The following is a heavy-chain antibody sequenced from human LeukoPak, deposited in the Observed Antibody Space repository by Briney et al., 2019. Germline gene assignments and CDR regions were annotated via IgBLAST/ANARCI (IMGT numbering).Heavy chain of an antibody. Sequence: GGSLRLSCAASGFTISSNYMNWVRQAPGKGLEWVSVIYSGGTTYYADSVKGRFTISRDNSKNTLYLQMNSLRAEDTAVYYCAKLSAGSSRWVDYWGQGSLSPSPQ. D-gene: IGHD6-13*01. CDR1: GFTISSNY. J-gene: IGHJ4*02. V-gene: IGHV3-53*01. CDR2: IYSGGTT. CDR3: AKLSAGSSRWVDY.